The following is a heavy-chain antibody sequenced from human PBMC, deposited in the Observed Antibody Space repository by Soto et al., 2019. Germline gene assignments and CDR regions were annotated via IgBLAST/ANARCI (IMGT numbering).Heavy chain of an antibody. J-gene: IGHJ4*02. CDR3: ARATPATCSGPICYYFQY. CDR1: GFTFSSYA. Sequence: PGGSLRLSCVPSGFTFSSYAMSWVRQAPGQRLEWVATFSGGRDTTWHADSVKGRFTVSRDSSKNTLSLQMNSLRPEDTALYYCARATPATCSGPICYYFQYWGQGTLLTVSS. CDR2: FSGGRDTT. V-gene: IGHV3-23*01. D-gene: IGHD2-15*01.